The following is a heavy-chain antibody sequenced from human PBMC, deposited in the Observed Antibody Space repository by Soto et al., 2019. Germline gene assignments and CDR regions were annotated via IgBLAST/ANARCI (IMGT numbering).Heavy chain of an antibody. CDR2: ISWDGGST. V-gene: IGHV3-43*01. D-gene: IGHD3-10*01. J-gene: IGHJ6*02. CDR3: AKEARITMVRGVKVSYYYGMDV. CDR1: GFTFDDYT. Sequence: EVQLVESGGVVVQPGGSLRLSCAASGFTFDDYTMHWVRQAPGKGLEWVSLISWDGGSTYYADSVKGRFTISRDNSKNSLYLQMNSLRIEDTALYYCAKEARITMVRGVKVSYYYGMDVWGQGTTVTVSS.